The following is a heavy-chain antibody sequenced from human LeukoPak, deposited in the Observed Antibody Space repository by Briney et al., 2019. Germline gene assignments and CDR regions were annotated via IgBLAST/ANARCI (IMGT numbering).Heavy chain of an antibody. V-gene: IGHV4-34*01. CDR3: ARRRILFYCSSTSCPSYYFDY. Sequence: SETLSLTCAVYGGSFSGYYWSWIRQPPGKGLEWVGEINHSGSTNYNPSLKSRVTISVDTSKNQFSLKLSSVTAADTAVYYCARRRILFYCSSTSCPSYYFDYWGQGTLVTVSS. CDR2: INHSGST. J-gene: IGHJ4*02. D-gene: IGHD2-2*01. CDR1: GGSFSGYY.